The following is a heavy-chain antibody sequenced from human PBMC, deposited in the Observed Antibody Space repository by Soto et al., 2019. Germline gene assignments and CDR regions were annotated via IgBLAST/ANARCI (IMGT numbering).Heavy chain of an antibody. Sequence: SDTLSLTCTVSDGSISSSSYYWGWIRQPPGKGLEWIGSIYYSGSTYYNPSLKSRVTISVDTSKNQFSLKLSSVTAADTAVYYCARHDCTGPPLDYWGQGTLVTVCS. CDR1: DGSISSSSYY. V-gene: IGHV4-39*01. CDR2: IYYSGST. CDR3: ARHDCTGPPLDY. J-gene: IGHJ4*02. D-gene: IGHD2-8*01.